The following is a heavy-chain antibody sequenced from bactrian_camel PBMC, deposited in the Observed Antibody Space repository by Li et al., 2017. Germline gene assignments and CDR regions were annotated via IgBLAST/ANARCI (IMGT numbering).Heavy chain of an antibody. J-gene: IGHJ4*01. CDR1: GATASRIC. CDR2: ISGFGTV. Sequence: QVQLVESGGGSVQTGGSLTLSCAASGATASRICMAWFRQDPGKERSQVARISGFGTVVYDDSVKGRFTVSHDGDKNMVYLQMDRLRPDDTAMYYCAASVGRMGTPSNSCFDLFRRGLYDFWAPGTQVTVS. CDR3: AASVGRMGTPSNSCFDLFRRGLYDF. V-gene: IGHV3S53*01. D-gene: IGHD3*01.